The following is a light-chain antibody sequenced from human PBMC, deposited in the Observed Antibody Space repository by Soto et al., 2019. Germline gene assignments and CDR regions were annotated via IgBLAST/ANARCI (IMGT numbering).Light chain of an antibody. J-gene: IGLJ2*01. CDR3: CSYAGSSTFVVV. Sequence: QSVLTQPASVSGSPGQSITISCTGTSSDVGSYNLVSWYQQHPGKAPKIMIYEGSKRPSGVSNRFSGSKSGNTASLTISGLQAEDEADYYCCSYAGSSTFVVVFGGGTKVTVL. V-gene: IGLV2-23*03. CDR2: EGS. CDR1: SSDVGSYNL.